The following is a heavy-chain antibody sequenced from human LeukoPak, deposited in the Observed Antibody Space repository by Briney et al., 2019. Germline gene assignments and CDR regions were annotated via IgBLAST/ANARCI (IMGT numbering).Heavy chain of an antibody. Sequence: GGSLRLSCAASVVTLSTNSMMWARQALWKGLEWVSGISSNGSGNNTYYADSVKGRFTISRDSSKNTLFLHMNTLRAEDTAIYYCAKDRTVGASYWYFDLWGRGTLVTVSS. CDR3: AKDRTVGASYWYFDL. D-gene: IGHD1-26*01. J-gene: IGHJ2*01. V-gene: IGHV3-23*01. CDR1: VVTLSTNS. CDR2: ISSNGSGNNT.